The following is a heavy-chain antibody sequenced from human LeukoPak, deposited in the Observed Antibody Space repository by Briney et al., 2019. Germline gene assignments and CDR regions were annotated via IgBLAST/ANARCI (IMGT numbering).Heavy chain of an antibody. J-gene: IGHJ6*03. V-gene: IGHV4-34*01. D-gene: IGHD6-6*01. CDR3: ARGWHSSSSGESRRRYYYYYYMDV. CDR1: GGSFSGYH. Sequence: SETLSLTCAVYGGSFSGYHWSWIRQPPGKGLEWIGEINHSGSTNYNPSLKSRVTISVDTSKNQFSLKLSSVTAADTAVYYCARGWHSSSSGESRRRYYYYYYMDVWGKGTTVTVSS. CDR2: INHSGST.